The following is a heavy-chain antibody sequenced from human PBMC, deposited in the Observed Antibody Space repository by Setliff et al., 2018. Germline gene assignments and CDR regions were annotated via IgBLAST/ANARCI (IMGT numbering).Heavy chain of an antibody. CDR2: IYYTGST. J-gene: IGHJ4*01. CDR1: GGSISSSTHY. CDR3: ATPRSHLFGSGSYYDY. D-gene: IGHD3-10*01. Sequence: SETLSLTCNVSGGSISSSTHYWGWIRQPPGKGLEWIGGIYYTGSTYYNPSLKSRVTISAGKSKNQFSLKLSSVTAADTAVYYCATPRSHLFGSGSYYDYWGQGTLVTVSS. V-gene: IGHV4-39*01.